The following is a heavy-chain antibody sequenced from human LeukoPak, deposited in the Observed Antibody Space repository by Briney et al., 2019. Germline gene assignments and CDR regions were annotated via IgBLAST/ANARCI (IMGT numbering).Heavy chain of an antibody. CDR3: ARGSIVGAKTLGFGAFDI. D-gene: IGHD1-26*01. V-gene: IGHV1-46*01. J-gene: IGHJ3*02. Sequence: GASVKVSCKASGYTFTSYYMHWVRQAPGQGLEWMGIINPSGGSRSYAQKFQGRVTMTRDTSTSTVYMELSSLRSEDTAVYYCARGSIVGAKTLGFGAFDIWGQGTMVTVCS. CDR1: GYTFTSYY. CDR2: INPSGGSR.